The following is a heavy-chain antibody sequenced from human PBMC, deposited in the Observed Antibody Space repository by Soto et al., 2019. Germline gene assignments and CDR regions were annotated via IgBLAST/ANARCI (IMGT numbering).Heavy chain of an antibody. Sequence: SETLSLTCAVYGGSFSGYYWSWIRQPPGKGLEWIGEINHSGSTNYNPSLKSRVTISVDTSKNQFSLKLSSVTAADTAVYYCARVYYDSSGHDIDYWGQATLVTVSS. CDR3: ARVYYDSSGHDIDY. D-gene: IGHD3-22*01. CDR2: INHSGST. J-gene: IGHJ4*02. V-gene: IGHV4-34*01. CDR1: GGSFSGYY.